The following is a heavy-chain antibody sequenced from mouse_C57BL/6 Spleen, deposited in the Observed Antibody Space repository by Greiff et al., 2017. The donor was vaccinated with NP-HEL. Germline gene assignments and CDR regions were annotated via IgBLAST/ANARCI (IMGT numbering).Heavy chain of an antibody. CDR1: GYAFSSSW. J-gene: IGHJ1*03. D-gene: IGHD2-4*01. Sequence: VQLQESGPELVKPGASVKISCKASGYAFSSSWMNWVKQRPGKGLEWIGRIYPGDGDTNYNGKFKGKATLTADKSSSTAYMQLSSLTSEDSAVYFCARREGSYYDYDVGYFDVWGTGTTVTVSS. CDR3: ARREGSYYDYDVGYFDV. CDR2: IYPGDGDT. V-gene: IGHV1-82*01.